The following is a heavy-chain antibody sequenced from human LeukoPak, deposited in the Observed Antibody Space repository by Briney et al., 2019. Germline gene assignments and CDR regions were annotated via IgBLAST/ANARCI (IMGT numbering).Heavy chain of an antibody. D-gene: IGHD6-13*01. CDR1: GFTFSSYA. CDR2: ISSSSSTI. J-gene: IGHJ4*02. CDR3: ARDRLYSSSWTIPDY. V-gene: IGHV3-48*01. Sequence: GGSLRLSCAASGFTFSSYAMSWVRQAPGKGLEWVSYISSSSSTIYYADSVKGRFTISRDNAKNSLYLQMNSLRAEDTAVYYCARDRLYSSSWTIPDYWGQGTLVTVSS.